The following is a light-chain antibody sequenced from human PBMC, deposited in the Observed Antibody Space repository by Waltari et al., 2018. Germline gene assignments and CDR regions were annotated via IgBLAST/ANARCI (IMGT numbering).Light chain of an antibody. J-gene: IGLJ2*01. Sequence: QSALTQPASVSGSPGQSITISCTGSTSDVWGYNLFSLYLQFPNKAPQLIIYEGTRRPSGVSSRFSASKSGNTASLTISGLQAEDEALYFCASYARSDNSVLFGGGTQLSVL. CDR1: TSDVWGYNL. CDR2: EGT. CDR3: ASYARSDNSVL. V-gene: IGLV2-23*01.